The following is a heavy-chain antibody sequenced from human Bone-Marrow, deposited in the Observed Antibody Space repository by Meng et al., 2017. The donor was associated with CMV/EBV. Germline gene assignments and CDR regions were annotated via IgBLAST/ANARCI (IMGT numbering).Heavy chain of an antibody. D-gene: IGHD6-25*01. CDR2: IRSRASGGAI. CDR3: TRWMYTSAFDY. CDR1: GFTFADYA. V-gene: IGHV3-49*04. J-gene: IGHJ4*02. Sequence: GGSLRLSCTTSGFTFADYALAWVRQAPGKGLEWVSHIRSRASGGAIEYAASVKGRFSLSRDDSKNLAYLQIYSLKTEDTAVYYCTRWMYTSAFDYWGQGHLVNVDS.